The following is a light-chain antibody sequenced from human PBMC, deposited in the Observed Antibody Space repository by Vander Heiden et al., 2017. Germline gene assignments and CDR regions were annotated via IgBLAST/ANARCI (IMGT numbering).Light chain of an antibody. CDR2: GAS. CDR1: QSVSSN. J-gene: IGKJ1*01. CDR3: QQDNNWPRT. V-gene: IGKV3-15*01. Sequence: EIVRTQSPATLSVSPGERATLSCRASQSVSSNLAWYQQKPGQAPRLLIYGASTRATGIPARFSGSGSGTEFTLTISSLQSEDFAVYYCQQDNNWPRTFGQGTKVEIK.